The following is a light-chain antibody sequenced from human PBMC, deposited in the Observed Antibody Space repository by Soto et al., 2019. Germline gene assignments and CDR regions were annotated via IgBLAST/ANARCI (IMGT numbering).Light chain of an antibody. CDR2: DVA. V-gene: IGLV2-14*03. CDR3: SSYTRSGTPV. CDR1: SSDVGFYSY. Sequence: QSVLTQPASVSESPGQSITISCTGTSSDVGFYSYVSWYQHQPGNAPKLLIYDVANRPSGVSNRFSGSKSDNTAYLSISGLQAEDEADYYCSSYTRSGTPVFGGGTQLTVL. J-gene: IGLJ3*02.